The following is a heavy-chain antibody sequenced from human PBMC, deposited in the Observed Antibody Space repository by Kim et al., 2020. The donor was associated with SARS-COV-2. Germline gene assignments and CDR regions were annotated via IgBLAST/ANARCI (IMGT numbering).Heavy chain of an antibody. V-gene: IGHV4-4*07. CDR2: IYASGST. CDR3: ARGRLGYCSGGSCYDDAFDI. J-gene: IGHJ3*02. Sequence: SETLSLTCTVSGDSITTNYWNWIRQPAGRGLEWIGRIYASGSTNYNPSLKSRVTMSVDTSKNQFSLKLSSVTAADTAMYYCARGRLGYCSGGSCYDDAFDIWGQGPMVTVSS. D-gene: IGHD2-15*01. CDR1: GDSITTNY.